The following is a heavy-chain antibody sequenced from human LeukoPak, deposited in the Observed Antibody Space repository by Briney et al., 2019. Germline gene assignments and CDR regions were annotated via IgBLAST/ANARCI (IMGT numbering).Heavy chain of an antibody. D-gene: IGHD2-2*01. CDR1: GFTLSSYA. V-gene: IGHV3-30*04. CDR3: AREYLWDIVVVPAAYYYYGMDV. CDR2: ISYDGSNK. J-gene: IGHJ6*04. Sequence: GGSLRLSCAASGFTLSSYAMHWVRQAPGKGLEWVAVISYDGSNKYYADSVKGRFTISRDNSKNTLYLQMNSLRAEDTAVYYCAREYLWDIVVVPAAYYYYGMDVWGKGTTVTVSS.